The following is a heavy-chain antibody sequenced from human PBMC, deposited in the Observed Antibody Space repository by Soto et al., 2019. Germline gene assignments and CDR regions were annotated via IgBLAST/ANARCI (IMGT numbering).Heavy chain of an antibody. CDR2: IYHSGST. J-gene: IGHJ3*02. V-gene: IGHV4-30-2*01. CDR1: GGSISSGGYS. Sequence: SETLSLTCAVSGGSISSGGYSWSWIRQPPGKGLEWIGYIYHSGSTYYNPSLKSRVTISVDRSKNQFSLKLSPVTAADTAVYYCARSRGHYDILTGYLPLDAFDIWGQGTMVTVSS. D-gene: IGHD3-9*01. CDR3: ARSRGHYDILTGYLPLDAFDI.